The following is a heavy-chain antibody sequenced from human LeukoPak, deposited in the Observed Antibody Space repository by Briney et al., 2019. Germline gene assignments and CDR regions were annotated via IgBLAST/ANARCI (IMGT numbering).Heavy chain of an antibody. CDR1: GGSFSGYY. V-gene: IGHV4-34*01. CDR2: INHSGST. D-gene: IGHD6-13*01. CDR3: ARGRYSSSWYVSGVMVDP. Sequence: SETLSLTCAVYGGSFSGYYWSWIRQPPGKGLEWIGEINHSGSTNYNPSLKIRVTVSVDTAKNQFSVKLSSVTAADTAVYYCARGRYSSSWYVSGVMVDPWGQGTLVIVSS. J-gene: IGHJ5*02.